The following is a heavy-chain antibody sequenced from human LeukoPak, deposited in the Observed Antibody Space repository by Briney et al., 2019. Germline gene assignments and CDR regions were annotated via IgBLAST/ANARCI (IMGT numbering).Heavy chain of an antibody. CDR2: ISGSGGST. CDR3: AITPSAGELSY. V-gene: IGHV3-23*01. J-gene: IGHJ4*02. D-gene: IGHD1-26*01. CDR1: GFTFSSYA. Sequence: PGGSLRLSCAASGFTFSSYAMSWVRQAPGKXLEWVSAISGSGGSTYYADSVKGRFTISRDNSKNTLYLQMNSLRAEDTAVYYCAITPSAGELSYWGQGTLVTVSS.